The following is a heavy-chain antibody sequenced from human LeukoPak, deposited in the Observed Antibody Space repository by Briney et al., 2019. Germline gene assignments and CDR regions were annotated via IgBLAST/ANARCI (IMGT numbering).Heavy chain of an antibody. J-gene: IGHJ6*03. CDR2: IYYSGST. CDR3: ARAGYDFWSGHYYMDV. D-gene: IGHD3-3*01. CDR1: GGSISSYY. V-gene: IGHV4-59*01. Sequence: SETLSLTCTVSGGSISSYYWSWIRQPPGKGLEWIGYIYYSGSTNYNPSLKSRVTISVDTSKNQFSLKLSSVTAADTAVYYCARAGYDFWSGHYYMDVWGKGTTVTVSS.